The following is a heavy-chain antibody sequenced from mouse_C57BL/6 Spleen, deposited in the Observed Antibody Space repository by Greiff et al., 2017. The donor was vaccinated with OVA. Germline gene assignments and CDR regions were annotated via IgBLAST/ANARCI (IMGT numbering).Heavy chain of an antibody. CDR1: GYTFTSYW. Sequence: VMLVESGAELVKPGASVKLSCKASGYTFTSYWMHWVKQRPGQGLAWIGYINPSSGYTKYNQKFKDKATLTADKSSSTAYMQLSSLTSEVSSVYYYASSCCNYVDVAYWGQRTLVTVSS. CDR3: ASSCCNYVDVAY. D-gene: IGHD2-1*01. CDR2: INPSSGYT. J-gene: IGHJ3*01. V-gene: IGHV1-7*01.